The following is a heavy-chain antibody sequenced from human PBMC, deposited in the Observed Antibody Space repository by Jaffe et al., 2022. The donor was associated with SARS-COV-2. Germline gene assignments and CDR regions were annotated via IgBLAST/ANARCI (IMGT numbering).Heavy chain of an antibody. J-gene: IGHJ3*02. CDR2: ISYDGSNK. D-gene: IGHD4-17*01. CDR3: ASPLVYGDYFDAFDI. CDR1: GFTFSSYA. V-gene: IGHV3-30-3*01. Sequence: QVQLVESGGGVVQPGRSLRLSCAASGFTFSSYAMHWVRQAPGKGLEWVAVISYDGSNKYYADSVKGRFTISRDNSKNTLYLQMNSLRAEDTAVYYCASPLVYGDYFDAFDIWGQGTMVTVSS.